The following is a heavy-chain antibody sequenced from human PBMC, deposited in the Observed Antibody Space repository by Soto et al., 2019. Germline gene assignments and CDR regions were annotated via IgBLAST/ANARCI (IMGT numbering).Heavy chain of an antibody. J-gene: IGHJ6*02. CDR1: GFTFSNAW. D-gene: IGHD6-13*01. CDR2: IKSKTDGGTT. Sequence: PGGSLRLSCAASGFTFSNAWMSWVRQAPGKGLEGVGRIKSKTDGGTTDYAAPVKGRFTISRDDSKNTLYLQMNSLKTEDTAVYYCTSSGYSSSWYGGGGREDYYYYGMDVWGQGTTVTVSS. V-gene: IGHV3-15*01. CDR3: TSSGYSSSWYGGGGREDYYYYGMDV.